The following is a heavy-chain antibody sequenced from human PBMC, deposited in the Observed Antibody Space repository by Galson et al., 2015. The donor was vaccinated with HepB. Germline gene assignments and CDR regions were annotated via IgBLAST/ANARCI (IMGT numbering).Heavy chain of an antibody. CDR1: GFTFTRHG. D-gene: IGHD3-16*01. CDR3: ARDREGGRDYYYMDV. V-gene: IGHV3-33*01. CDR2: IWYDGNNE. J-gene: IGHJ6*03. Sequence: SLRLSCAASGFTFTRHGMHWVRQAPGKGLEWVAVIWYDGNNEYYAESVKGRFTISRDNAKNSLYLQMNSLRAEDTAVYYCARDREGGRDYYYMDVWGKGTTVTVSS.